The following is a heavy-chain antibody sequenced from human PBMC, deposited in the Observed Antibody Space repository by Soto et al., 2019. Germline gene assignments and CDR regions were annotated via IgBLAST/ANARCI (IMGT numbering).Heavy chain of an antibody. CDR2: ISSDGRKI. J-gene: IGHJ6*02. V-gene: IGHV3-30*18. CDR3: AKDRVDTSPGFYGMDV. Sequence: QEQLVESGGGVVQPGRSLTLSCSASGFTFRGYGIHWVRQAPGKGLEWVAVISSDGRKIFYADSVKGRFTVSRDNAKNTLDLQMDRLRAEDTAVYYCAKDRVDTSPGFYGMDVWGQGTTVTVSS. CDR1: GFTFRGYG. D-gene: IGHD5-18*01.